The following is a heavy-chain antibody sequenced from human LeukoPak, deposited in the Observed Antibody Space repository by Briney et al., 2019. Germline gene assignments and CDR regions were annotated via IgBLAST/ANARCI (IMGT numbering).Heavy chain of an antibody. Sequence: SETLSLTCTVSGGSITSSRYYWGWIRQPPGKGLEWIGSIYYSGRTYYNPSLKSRVTMSVDTSKNRFSLKVTYVTAADTAVYYCARRGYSNYVPRGWFDPWAREPWSPSPQ. CDR1: GGSITSSRYY. CDR3: ARRGYSNYVPRGWFDP. CDR2: IYYSGRT. J-gene: IGHJ5*02. V-gene: IGHV4-39*07. D-gene: IGHD4-11*01.